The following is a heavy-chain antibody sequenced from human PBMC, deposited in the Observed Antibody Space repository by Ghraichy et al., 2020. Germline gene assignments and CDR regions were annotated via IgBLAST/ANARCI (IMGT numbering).Heavy chain of an antibody. D-gene: IGHD4-23*01. CDR1: GYTFTSYY. CDR2: INPSGGST. Sequence: ASVKVSCKASGYTFTSYYMHWVRQAPGQGLEWMGIINPSGGSTSYAQKFQGRVTMTRDTSTSTVYMELSSLRSEDMAVYYCARDKGDLYGGNHGAKDYWGQGTLVTVSS. V-gene: IGHV1-46*01. CDR3: ARDKGDLYGGNHGAKDY. J-gene: IGHJ4*02.